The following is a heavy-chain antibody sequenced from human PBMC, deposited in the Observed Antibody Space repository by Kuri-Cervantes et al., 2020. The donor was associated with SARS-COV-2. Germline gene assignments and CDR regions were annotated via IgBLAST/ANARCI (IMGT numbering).Heavy chain of an antibody. Sequence: GESLKISCAASGFTFSSYSMNWVRQAPGKGLEWVSSISSSSSYIYYADSVKGRFTISRDNAKNSLYLQMNSLRDEDTAVYYCARAHYYGSGSYPLGAFDIWGQGTMVTDSS. V-gene: IGHV3-21*01. J-gene: IGHJ3*02. D-gene: IGHD3-10*01. CDR2: ISSSSSYI. CDR1: GFTFSSYS. CDR3: ARAHYYGSGSYPLGAFDI.